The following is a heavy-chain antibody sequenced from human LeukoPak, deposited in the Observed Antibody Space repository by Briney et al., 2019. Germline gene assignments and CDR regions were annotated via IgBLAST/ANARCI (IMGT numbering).Heavy chain of an antibody. CDR1: GFTFSSYS. V-gene: IGHV3-21*01. CDR3: ARVQFRFGELLALHY. J-gene: IGHJ4*02. CDR2: ISSSSSYI. Sequence: GGSLRLSCAASGFTFSSYSMNWVRQAPGKGLEWVSSISSSSSYIYYADSVKGRFTISRDNAKNSLYLQMNSLRAEDTAVYYCARVQFRFGELLALHYWGQGTLVTVSS. D-gene: IGHD3-10*01.